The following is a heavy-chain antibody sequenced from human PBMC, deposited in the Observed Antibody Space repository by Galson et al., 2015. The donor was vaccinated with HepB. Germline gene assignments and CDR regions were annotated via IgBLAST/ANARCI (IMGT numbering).Heavy chain of an antibody. D-gene: IGHD2-15*01. CDR3: ARVVAAATGAGYFDP. V-gene: IGHV1-69*02. CDR2: IIPILDMA. Sequence: SVKVSCKASGGTFSSYTISWVRQAPGQGLEWMGRIIPILDMAIYAQKFQGGVTITADKSTGTAYMELSSLTSEDTAIYYCARVVAAATGAGYFDPWGQGTLVTVSS. J-gene: IGHJ5*02. CDR1: GGTFSSYT.